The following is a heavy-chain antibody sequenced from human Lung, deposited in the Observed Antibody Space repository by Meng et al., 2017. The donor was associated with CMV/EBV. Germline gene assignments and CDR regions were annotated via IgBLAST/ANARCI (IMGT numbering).Heavy chain of an antibody. CDR3: ARERMHGEAATTGSLDS. CDR1: GGTFNNCA. V-gene: IGHV1-69*05. J-gene: IGHJ4*02. D-gene: IGHD1-26*01. CDR2: FITTIGTP. Sequence: SVXVSXXAFGGTFNNCAFSWVRQAPGQGLEWIGGFITTIGTPNYAQKFQGRVTITTDESMTTTYMEVNSLRPADSALYFCARERMHGEAATTGSLDSWGQGTLVTVSS.